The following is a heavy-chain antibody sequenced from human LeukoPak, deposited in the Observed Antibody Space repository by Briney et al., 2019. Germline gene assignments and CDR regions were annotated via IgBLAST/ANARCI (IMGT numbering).Heavy chain of an antibody. Sequence: GGSLRLSCAASGFTFSSYNMNWVRQAPGKGLEWVSYVSSSSSTRYYADSVKGRFTISRDNDKNSLYLQMSSLRDEDTAVYYCARDPGYCGRTSCYAVWNFDSWGQGTLVTVSS. CDR1: GFTFSSYN. J-gene: IGHJ4*02. CDR3: ARDPGYCGRTSCYAVWNFDS. D-gene: IGHD2-2*01. CDR2: VSSSSSTR. V-gene: IGHV3-48*02.